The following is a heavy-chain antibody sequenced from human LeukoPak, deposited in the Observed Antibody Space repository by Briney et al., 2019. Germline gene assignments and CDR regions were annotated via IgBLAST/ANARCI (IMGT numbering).Heavy chain of an antibody. CDR3: ARGGYGKFDY. V-gene: IGHV4-4*07. Sequence: SETLSLTCTVSGDSMNNYYWSWIRQPAGKGLEWIGRIYTSGNTNYNPSLKSRVTMSVDTSKHQFSLKLSSVTAADTAVYYCARGGYGKFDYWGQGTLVSVSS. CDR1: GDSMNNYY. CDR2: IYTSGNT. J-gene: IGHJ4*02. D-gene: IGHD3-16*01.